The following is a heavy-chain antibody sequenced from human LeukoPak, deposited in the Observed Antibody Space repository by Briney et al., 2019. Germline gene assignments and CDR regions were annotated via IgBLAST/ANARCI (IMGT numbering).Heavy chain of an antibody. J-gene: IGHJ5*02. Sequence: GGSLRLSCAASGFTVSSNYMSWVRQAPGKGLEWVSLIYSGDTTYYADPVKGRFTISRDNSKNTLYLQMNSLRAEDTAVYYCARDLAAPYGNWFDPWGQGTLVTVSS. D-gene: IGHD6-6*01. CDR3: ARDLAAPYGNWFDP. CDR1: GFTVSSNY. V-gene: IGHV3-53*01. CDR2: IYSGDTT.